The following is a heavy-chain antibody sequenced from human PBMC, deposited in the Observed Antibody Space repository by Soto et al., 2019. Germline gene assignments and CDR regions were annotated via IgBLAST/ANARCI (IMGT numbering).Heavy chain of an antibody. CDR2: IYYSGST. D-gene: IGHD5-12*01. J-gene: IGHJ6*03. V-gene: IGHV4-39*07. Sequence: SETLSLTCTASGGSISTSSYYWGWIRQPPGKGLEWIGSIYYSGSTNYNPSLKSRVTISVDTSKNQFSLKLSSVTAADTAVYYCARLLRGYSGYDYPAYYYYYMDVWGKGTTVTVSS. CDR1: GGSISTSSYY. CDR3: ARLLRGYSGYDYPAYYYYYMDV.